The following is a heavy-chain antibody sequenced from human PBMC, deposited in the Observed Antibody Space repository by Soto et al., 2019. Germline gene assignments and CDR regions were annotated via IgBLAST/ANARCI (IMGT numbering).Heavy chain of an antibody. J-gene: IGHJ4*02. CDR2: INAGNGNT. D-gene: IGHD5-12*01. CDR1: GYTFTSYA. Sequence: QVQLVQSGAEVKKPGASVKVSCKASGYTFTSYAIHWVRQAPGQRLEWMGWINAGNGNTKYSQKFQGRVIITRDTSAGTAYMELRSLRSEDTALYYCSSPIVAFYWGQGPLVTVSP. V-gene: IGHV1-3*01. CDR3: SSPIVAFY.